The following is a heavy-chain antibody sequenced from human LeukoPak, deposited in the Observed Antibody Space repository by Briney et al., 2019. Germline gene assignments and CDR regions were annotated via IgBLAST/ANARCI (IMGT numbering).Heavy chain of an antibody. CDR1: GGSFSGYY. J-gene: IGHJ4*02. V-gene: IGHV4-4*09. Sequence: PSETPSLTCAVYGGSFSGYYWSWIRQPPGKGLEWIGYIYTSGSTNYNPSLKSRVTVSVDTSKNQFSLKLSSVTAADTAVYYCARHLLRWSNAPFDYWGQGTLVTVSS. CDR3: ARHLLRWSNAPFDY. CDR2: IYTSGST. D-gene: IGHD4-23*01.